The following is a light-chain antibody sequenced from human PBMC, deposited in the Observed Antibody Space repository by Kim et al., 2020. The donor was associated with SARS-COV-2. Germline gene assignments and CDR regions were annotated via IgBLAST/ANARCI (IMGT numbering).Light chain of an antibody. Sequence: ALGQTVRIKWQGDSLRSYYASWYQQKPGQAPVLVIYGKNNRPSGIPDRFSGSSSGNTASLTITGAQAEDEADYYCNSRDSSGNHLVFGGGTKLTVL. CDR2: GKN. CDR1: SLRSYY. CDR3: NSRDSSGNHLV. J-gene: IGLJ3*02. V-gene: IGLV3-19*01.